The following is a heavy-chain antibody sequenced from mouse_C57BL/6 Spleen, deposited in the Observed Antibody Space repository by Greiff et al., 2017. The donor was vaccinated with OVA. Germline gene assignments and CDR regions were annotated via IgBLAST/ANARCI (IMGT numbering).Heavy chain of an antibody. J-gene: IGHJ2*01. Sequence: QVQLQQSGAELVRPGASVTLSCKASGYTFTDYEMHWVKQTPVHGLEWIGAIDPETGGTAYNQKFKGKAILTADKSSGTAYMELRSLTSEDSAVYYCTREGRPYYFDYWGQGTTLTVSS. CDR2: IDPETGGT. V-gene: IGHV1-15*01. CDR1: GYTFTDYE. D-gene: IGHD3-3*01. CDR3: TREGRPYYFDY.